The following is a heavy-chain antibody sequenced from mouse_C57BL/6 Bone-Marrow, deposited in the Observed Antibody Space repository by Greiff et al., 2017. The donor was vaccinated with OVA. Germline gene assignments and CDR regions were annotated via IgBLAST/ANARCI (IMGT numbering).Heavy chain of an antibody. Sequence: EVQRVESGGGLVKPGGSLKLSCAASGFTFSSYAMSWVRQTPEKRLEWVATISDGGSYTYYPDNVKGRFTISRDNAKNNLYLQMSHLKSEDTAMYYCARDNGKYAMDYWGQGTSVTVSS. CDR2: ISDGGSYT. V-gene: IGHV5-4*01. D-gene: IGHD2-1*01. CDR3: ARDNGKYAMDY. J-gene: IGHJ4*01. CDR1: GFTFSSYA.